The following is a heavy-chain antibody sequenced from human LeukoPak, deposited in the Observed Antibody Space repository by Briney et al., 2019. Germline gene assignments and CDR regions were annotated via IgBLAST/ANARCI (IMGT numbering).Heavy chain of an antibody. CDR3: ARVQPFSWELEGPFGY. CDR1: GYTFTGYY. V-gene: IGHV1-2*02. CDR2: INPNSGGT. D-gene: IGHD1-26*01. Sequence: ASVKVSCKASGYTFTGYYMHWVRQAPGQGLEWMGWINPNSGGTNYAQKFQGRVTMTRDTSISTAYMELSSLRSEDTAVYYCARVQPFSWELEGPFGYWGQGTLVTVSS. J-gene: IGHJ4*02.